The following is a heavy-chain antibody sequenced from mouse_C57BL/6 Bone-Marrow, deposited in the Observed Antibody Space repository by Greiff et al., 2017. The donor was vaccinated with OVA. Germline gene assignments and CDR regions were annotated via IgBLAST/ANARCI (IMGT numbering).Heavy chain of an antibody. Sequence: EVKLMESGGGLVQPGGSLKLSCAASGFTFSDYYMYWVRQTPEKRLEWVAYISNGGGSISYPATVKGRFTISRDNAKNTLSMQISRLKSKDTAMYYCESKFSHYYYGRSHYWYFDVWGTGTTVTVSS. CDR1: GFTFSDYY. CDR2: ISNGGGSI. D-gene: IGHD1-1*01. CDR3: ESKFSHYYYGRSHYWYFDV. J-gene: IGHJ1*03. V-gene: IGHV5-12*01.